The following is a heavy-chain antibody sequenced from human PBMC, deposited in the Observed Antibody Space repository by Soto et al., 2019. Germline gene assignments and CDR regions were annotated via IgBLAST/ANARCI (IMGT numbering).Heavy chain of an antibody. Sequence: GGSLRLSCAASGFTFSSYAMSWVRQAPGKGLKWVSAISGSGGSTYYADSVKGRFTISRDNSKNTLYLQMNSLRAKDTAVYYCAKSGPKVEATLTSAYYFDYWGQGTLVTVSS. CDR3: AKSGPKVEATLTSAYYFDY. D-gene: IGHD2-15*01. J-gene: IGHJ4*02. V-gene: IGHV3-23*01. CDR1: GFTFSSYA. CDR2: ISGSGGST.